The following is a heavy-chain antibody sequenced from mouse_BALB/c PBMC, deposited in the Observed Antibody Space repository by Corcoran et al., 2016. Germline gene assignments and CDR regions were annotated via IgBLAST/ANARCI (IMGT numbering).Heavy chain of an antibody. CDR1: GYTLTNYG. J-gene: IGHJ4*01. Sequence: QIQLVQSGPELKKPGETVKISCKASGYTLTNYGMNWVKQAPGKGLKWMGWINTYTGEPTYADDFKGRFAFSLETSASTAYLQINNLKNEDTATYFCARYGNYYAMDYWGQGTSVTVSS. CDR2: INTYTGEP. CDR3: ARYGNYYAMDY. D-gene: IGHD2-1*01. V-gene: IGHV9-3-1*01.